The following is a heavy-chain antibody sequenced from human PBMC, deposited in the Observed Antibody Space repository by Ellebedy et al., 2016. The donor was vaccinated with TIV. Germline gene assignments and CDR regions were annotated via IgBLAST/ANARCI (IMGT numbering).Heavy chain of an antibody. CDR3: ATDLRYCTNGVCFKRFDAFDI. D-gene: IGHD2-8*01. J-gene: IGHJ3*02. Sequence: AASVKVSCKVSGYSLIELSIHWVRQAPGKGLEWMGGFDPEDGETTNAQKFQGRVTMTEDTSTDTAYMELSRLRSEDTAVYYCATDLRYCTNGVCFKRFDAFDIWGQGTMVTVSS. CDR1: GYSLIELS. CDR2: FDPEDGET. V-gene: IGHV1-24*01.